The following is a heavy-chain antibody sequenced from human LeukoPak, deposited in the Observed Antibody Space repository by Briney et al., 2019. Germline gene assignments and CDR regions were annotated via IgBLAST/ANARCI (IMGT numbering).Heavy chain of an antibody. Sequence: SETLSLTCAVYGGSFSGYYWSWIRQPPGKGLEWIGEINHSGNTNYNPSLKSRVTISVDTSKNQFSLKLSSVTAADTAVYYCASKGGYYSYRLDYWGQGTLVTVSS. CDR3: ASKGGYYSYRLDY. J-gene: IGHJ4*02. CDR2: INHSGNT. CDR1: GGSFSGYY. D-gene: IGHD3-22*01. V-gene: IGHV4-34*01.